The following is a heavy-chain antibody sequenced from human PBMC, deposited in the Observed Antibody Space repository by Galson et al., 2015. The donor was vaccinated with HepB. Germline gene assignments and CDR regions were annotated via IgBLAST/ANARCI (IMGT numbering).Heavy chain of an antibody. CDR2: IIPIFGTA. J-gene: IGHJ6*03. Sequence: SVKVSCKASGGTFSSYAISWVRQAPGQGLEWMGGIIPIFGTANYAQKFQGRVTITADESTSTAYMELSSLRSEDTAVYYCARDNVMVVVAATDKLYYYYYYMDVWGKGTTVTVSS. D-gene: IGHD2-15*01. V-gene: IGHV1-69*13. CDR3: ARDNVMVVVAATDKLYYYYYYMDV. CDR1: GGTFSSYA.